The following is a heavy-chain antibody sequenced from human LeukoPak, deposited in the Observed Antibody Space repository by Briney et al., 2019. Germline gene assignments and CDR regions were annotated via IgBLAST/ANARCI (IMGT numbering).Heavy chain of an antibody. Sequence: GGSLRLSCAASGFTFSDHYMDWVRQAPGKGLEWVGRARNKANSYTTEYAASVKRRFTISRDDSKNSLYLQMNSLKTEDTAVYYCARANVYYGDGYYPVVGYYFDYWGQGTLVTVSS. D-gene: IGHD3-22*01. V-gene: IGHV3-72*01. CDR2: ARNKANSYTT. J-gene: IGHJ4*02. CDR3: ARANVYYGDGYYPVVGYYFDY. CDR1: GFTFSDHY.